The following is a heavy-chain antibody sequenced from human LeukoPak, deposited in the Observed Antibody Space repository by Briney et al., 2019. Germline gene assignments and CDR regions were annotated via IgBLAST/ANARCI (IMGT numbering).Heavy chain of an antibody. V-gene: IGHV3-23*01. CDR2: ISGSGGST. D-gene: IGHD3-16*01. CDR3: AKVDGGITVFAY. CDR1: GFTFSSHA. Sequence: GESLRLSCAAYGFTFSSHAMSWVRQAPGKVLEWVAAISGSGGSTYYAGSVQGPFTISRENSKTTLYLQMNRLRAQATAVYYCAKVDGGITVFAYCGQGTLVTVSS. J-gene: IGHJ4*02.